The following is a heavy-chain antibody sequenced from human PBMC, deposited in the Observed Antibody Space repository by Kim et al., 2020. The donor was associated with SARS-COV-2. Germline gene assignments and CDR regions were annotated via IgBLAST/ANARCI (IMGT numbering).Heavy chain of an antibody. D-gene: IGHD3-10*01. V-gene: IGHV4-59*13. J-gene: IGHJ4*02. Sequence: SETLSLTCTVSGGSISPYYWSWIRQPPGKGLEWIGYIYYSGSTNYNPSLKSRVTMSVDTSKNQFSLKLSSVTAADTAVYYCAKGTGFGALSAHWGRGTLVTVSS. CDR1: GGSISPYY. CDR2: IYYSGST. CDR3: AKGTGFGALSAH.